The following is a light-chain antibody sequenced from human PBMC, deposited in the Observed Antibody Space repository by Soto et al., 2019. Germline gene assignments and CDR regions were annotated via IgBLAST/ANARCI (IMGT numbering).Light chain of an antibody. Sequence: DIQLTQFPSTLSASVGDKVTITCRASESVNGWLAWYQQKPGKAPKLLIYKASTVENGVPSRFRGSGSGTEFTLTISSLQPDDFATYYCHQYNSYSTFGGGTKV. V-gene: IGKV1-5*03. CDR1: ESVNGW. CDR2: KAS. CDR3: HQYNSYST. J-gene: IGKJ4*01.